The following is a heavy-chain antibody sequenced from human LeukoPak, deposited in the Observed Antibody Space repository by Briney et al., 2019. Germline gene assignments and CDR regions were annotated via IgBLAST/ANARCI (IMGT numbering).Heavy chain of an antibody. CDR2: ISYSGGT. J-gene: IGHJ4*02. CDR1: GGSISSGGYY. Sequence: SQTLSLTCTVSGGSISSGGYYWSWIRQHPGKGLEWIGYISYSGGTNYNPSHKSRVTISVDTSKNQHSLKLSSVTAADTAVYYCARDLDNSGWYVFDYWGQGNLVTVSS. D-gene: IGHD6-19*01. CDR3: ARDLDNSGWYVFDY. V-gene: IGHV4-61*08.